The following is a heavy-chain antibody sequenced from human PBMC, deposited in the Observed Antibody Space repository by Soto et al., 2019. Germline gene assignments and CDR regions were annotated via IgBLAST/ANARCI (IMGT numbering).Heavy chain of an antibody. CDR2: ISGSGGST. CDR3: AKDVWLLGCSGGSCYSDY. D-gene: IGHD2-15*01. CDR1: GFTFSSYA. V-gene: IGHV3-23*01. J-gene: IGHJ4*02. Sequence: EVQLLESGGGLVQPGGSLRLSCAASGFTFSSYAMSWVRQAPGKGLEWVSAISGSGGSTYYADSVKGRFTISRDNSKNTLYLQMNSLRGEDTAVYYCAKDVWLLGCSGGSCYSDYWGQGTLVTVSS.